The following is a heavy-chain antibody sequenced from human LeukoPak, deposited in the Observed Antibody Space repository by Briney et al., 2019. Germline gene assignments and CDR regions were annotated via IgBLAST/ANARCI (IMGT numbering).Heavy chain of an antibody. V-gene: IGHV1-2*02. CDR1: GYTFTGYY. Sequence: ASVKVSCKASGYTFTGYYMHWVRQAPGQGLEWMGWINPNSGGTNYAQKFQGRVTMTRDTSISTAYMELSRLRSDDTAVYYCARGPTYYYDSSGYFGRLPYRKNFDYWGQGTLVTVSS. J-gene: IGHJ4*02. CDR3: ARGPTYYYDSSGYFGRLPYRKNFDY. D-gene: IGHD3-22*01. CDR2: INPNSGGT.